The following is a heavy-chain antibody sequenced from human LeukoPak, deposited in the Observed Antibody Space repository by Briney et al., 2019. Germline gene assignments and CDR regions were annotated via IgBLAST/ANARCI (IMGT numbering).Heavy chain of an antibody. D-gene: IGHD6-19*01. Sequence: SRTLSLTCAVSGGSISSSDWWSWVRQPPGKELEWIGELYHSGTTNYNPSLKSRVTISVDKSKNQFSLKMTSVTAADTAVYYCARDKYVSGWYWYFDLWGRGTLVTVSS. V-gene: IGHV4-4*02. CDR3: ARDKYVSGWYWYFDL. J-gene: IGHJ2*01. CDR2: LYHSGTT. CDR1: GGSISSSDW.